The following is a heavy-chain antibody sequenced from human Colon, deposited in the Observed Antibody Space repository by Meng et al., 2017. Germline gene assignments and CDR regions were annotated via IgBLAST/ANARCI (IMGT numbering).Heavy chain of an antibody. J-gene: IGHJ6*02. CDR3: TGGSRGFRTNRMDV. V-gene: IGHV3-23*01. CDR1: GITFSSYA. D-gene: IGHD2-15*01. Sequence: GESLKISCAASGITFSSYAMGWVRQAPGKGLEWVSAIAYSGGDTHYADSVKGRFTISRDNSKNTVYLQMNSLRAEDTAVYYCTGGSRGFRTNRMDVWGQGTTVTV. CDR2: IAYSGGDT.